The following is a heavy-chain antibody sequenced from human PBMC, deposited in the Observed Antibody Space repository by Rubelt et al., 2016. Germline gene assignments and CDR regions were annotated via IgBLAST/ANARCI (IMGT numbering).Heavy chain of an antibody. CDR1: GYSISSGYS. D-gene: IGHD5-18*01. CDR2: IDHTGST. Sequence: FTVSGYSISSGYSWGWIRQSPGKGLEWIGNIDHTGSTYYNPSLKSRVTMSVDTSKNQFSLRLTSVTAADTAVYYCARLYTHGYTYWGQGVLVTVSS. V-gene: IGHV4-38-2*02. J-gene: IGHJ4*02. CDR3: ARLYTHGYTY.